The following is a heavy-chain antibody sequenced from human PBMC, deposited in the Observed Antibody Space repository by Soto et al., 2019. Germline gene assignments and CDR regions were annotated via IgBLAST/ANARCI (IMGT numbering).Heavy chain of an antibody. Sequence: QVQLQQSGAGLLKPSETLSLTCDVYGGSFSDYIWTWIRQTPGKGLQWIGQINHSGSANYNPSLKSRVTIPVPTSSSQFSLELSSVTAADTAVYYCARGLISGSHYSGGWYYFDSWGQGTQVTVSS. J-gene: IGHJ4*02. D-gene: IGHD1-26*01. CDR3: ARGLISGSHYSGGWYYFDS. CDR2: INHSGSA. V-gene: IGHV4-34*01. CDR1: GGSFSDYI.